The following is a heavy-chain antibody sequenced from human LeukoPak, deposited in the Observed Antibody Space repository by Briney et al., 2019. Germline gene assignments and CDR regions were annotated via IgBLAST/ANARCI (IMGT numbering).Heavy chain of an antibody. CDR1: GFTFSSYS. Sequence: GGSLRLSCAASGFTFSSYSMNWVRQAPGKGLEWVSSISSSSSYIYYADSAKGRFTISRDNAKNSLYLQMNSLRAEDTAVYYCARGSKSSGWYFAFDIWGQGTMVTASS. CDR3: ARGSKSSGWYFAFDI. D-gene: IGHD6-19*01. V-gene: IGHV3-21*01. J-gene: IGHJ3*02. CDR2: ISSSSSYI.